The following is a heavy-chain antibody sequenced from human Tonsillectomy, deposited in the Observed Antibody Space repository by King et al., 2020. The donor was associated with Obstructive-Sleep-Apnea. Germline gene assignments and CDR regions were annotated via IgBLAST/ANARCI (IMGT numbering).Heavy chain of an antibody. D-gene: IGHD2-15*01. Sequence: VQLVESGGGVVKPGRSLRLSCAASGFTFSSYGMHWVRQAPGKGLEWVAVISYDGSNKYYADSVKGRFTISRDNSKNTLYLQMNSLRAEDTAVYYCAKDGTSCSGGSCYSAGVNWGQGTLVTVSS. CDR2: ISYDGSNK. J-gene: IGHJ4*02. V-gene: IGHV3-30*18. CDR3: AKDGTSCSGGSCYSAGVN. CDR1: GFTFSSYG.